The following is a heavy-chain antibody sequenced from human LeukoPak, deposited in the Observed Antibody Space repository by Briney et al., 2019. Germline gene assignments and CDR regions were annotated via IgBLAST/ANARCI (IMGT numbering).Heavy chain of an antibody. CDR2: ISSSSSYI. V-gene: IGHV3-21*01. J-gene: IGHJ6*02. D-gene: IGHD1-1*01. CDR1: GITFSSYS. Sequence: PGGSLRLSCAASGITFSSYSMNWVRQAPGKGLEWVSSISSSSSYIYYADSVKGRFTISRDNAKNSLYLQMNSLRAEDTAVYYCAREDLEEYYYYYGMDVWGQGTTVTVSS. CDR3: AREDLEEYYYYYGMDV.